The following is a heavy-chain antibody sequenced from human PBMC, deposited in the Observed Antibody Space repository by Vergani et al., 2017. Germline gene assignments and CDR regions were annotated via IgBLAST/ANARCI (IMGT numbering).Heavy chain of an antibody. Sequence: QVQLQESGPGLVKPSETLSLTCTVSGGSISSYYWSWIRQPPGKGLEWIGYIYYSGSTNYNPSLKSRVTISVDTSKNQFSLKLSSVTAADTAVYYCARVLRVVPAFDIWGQGTLVTVSS. J-gene: IGHJ4*02. CDR1: GGSISSYY. CDR3: ARVLRVVPAFDI. D-gene: IGHD2-15*01. CDR2: IYYSGST. V-gene: IGHV4-59*01.